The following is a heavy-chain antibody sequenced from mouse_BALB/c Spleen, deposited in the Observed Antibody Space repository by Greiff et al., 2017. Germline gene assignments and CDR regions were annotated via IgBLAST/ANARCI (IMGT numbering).Heavy chain of an antibody. CDR2: ISSGGSYT. Sequence: EVKLQESGGDLVKPGGSLKLSCAASGFTFSSYGMSWVRQTPDKRLEWVATISSGGSYTYYPDSVKGRFTISRDNAKNTLYLQMSSLKSEDTAMYYCARTGNAMDYWGQGTSVTVSS. J-gene: IGHJ4*01. V-gene: IGHV5-6*01. CDR3: ARTGNAMDY. D-gene: IGHD4-1*01. CDR1: GFTFSSYG.